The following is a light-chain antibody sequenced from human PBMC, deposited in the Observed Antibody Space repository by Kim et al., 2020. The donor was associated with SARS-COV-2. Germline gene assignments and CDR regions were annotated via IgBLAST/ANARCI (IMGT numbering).Light chain of an antibody. CDR2: AAS. Sequence: ASVGDRVTISCRASQSISSYLNWYQQKPGKAPKLLIYAASSLQSGVPSRFSGSGSGTDFTLTISSLQPEDFATYYCQQSYSTPWTFGQGTRVDIK. CDR1: QSISSY. CDR3: QQSYSTPWT. V-gene: IGKV1-39*01. J-gene: IGKJ1*01.